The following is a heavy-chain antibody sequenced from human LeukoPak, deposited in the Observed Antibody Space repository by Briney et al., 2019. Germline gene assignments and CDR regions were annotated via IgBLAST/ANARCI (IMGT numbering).Heavy chain of an antibody. Sequence: PVGSLRLSCAASGFTFSSYAMSWVRQAPGKGLEWVSAISGSGGSTYYADSVKGRFTISRDNSKNTLYLQMNSLRAEDTAVYYCAKDRQGQWLEKPIDYWGQGTLVTVSS. V-gene: IGHV3-23*01. CDR3: AKDRQGQWLEKPIDY. CDR1: GFTFSSYA. CDR2: ISGSGGST. J-gene: IGHJ4*02. D-gene: IGHD6-19*01.